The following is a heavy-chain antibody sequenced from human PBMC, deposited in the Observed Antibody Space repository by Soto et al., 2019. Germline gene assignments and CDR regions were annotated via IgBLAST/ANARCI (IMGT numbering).Heavy chain of an antibody. D-gene: IGHD1-26*01. CDR1: GYTFTSYG. CDR2: ISTYNYNT. Sequence: QVQLVQSGAEVKKPGASVKVSCKASGYTFTSYGLSWVRQAPGQGLEWMGRISTYNYNTNYAQKLQGRVTMTTDTSASTGYIELRSLRSDDTAAYYCARVVGALGHWFDPWGQGTLVTVSS. J-gene: IGHJ5*02. V-gene: IGHV1-18*01. CDR3: ARVVGALGHWFDP.